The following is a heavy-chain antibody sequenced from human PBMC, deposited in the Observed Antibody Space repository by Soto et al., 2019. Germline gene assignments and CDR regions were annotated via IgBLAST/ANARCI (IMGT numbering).Heavy chain of an antibody. V-gene: IGHV4-31*02. CDR3: ARDGGSTPVVYFQH. J-gene: IGHJ1*01. D-gene: IGHD2-21*01. CDR2: IYNTGRT. Sequence: LTWIRQHPGKGLEWIGYIYNTGRTYYNPSLKSRVTISVDTSENQFSLSLTSVTAADTAVYYCARDGGSTPVVYFQHWGQGTQVSVSS.